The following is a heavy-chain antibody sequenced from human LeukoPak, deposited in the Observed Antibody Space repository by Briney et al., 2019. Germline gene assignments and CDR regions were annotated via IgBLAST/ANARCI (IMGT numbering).Heavy chain of an antibody. J-gene: IGHJ4*02. CDR3: ARAWGRFDY. CDR2: INPNSGGT. Sequence: ASVKVSCKTSGYTFTDYYIQWVRQAPGQGLEWMGWINPNSGGTNYAQKFQGRVTMTRDTSISTAYMELSRLRSDDTAVYYCARAWGRFDYWGQGTLVTVSS. V-gene: IGHV1-2*02. D-gene: IGHD3-16*01. CDR1: GYTFTDYY.